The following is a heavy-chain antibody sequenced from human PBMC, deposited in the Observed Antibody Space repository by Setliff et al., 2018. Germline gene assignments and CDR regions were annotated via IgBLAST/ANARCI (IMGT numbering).Heavy chain of an antibody. J-gene: IGHJ6*03. CDR1: GFTFSSYA. D-gene: IGHD2-2*01. CDR3: TRTSGLQFFNYYMDV. V-gene: IGHV3-23*03. CDR2: IYSGSSST. Sequence: LSCAASGFTFSSYAMSWVRQAPGKGLEWVSVIYSGSSSTDYADHYADSVKGRFTISRDNAKKSLYLQMNSLKTEDTAMYYCTRTSGLQFFNYYMDVWGKGTTVTVSS.